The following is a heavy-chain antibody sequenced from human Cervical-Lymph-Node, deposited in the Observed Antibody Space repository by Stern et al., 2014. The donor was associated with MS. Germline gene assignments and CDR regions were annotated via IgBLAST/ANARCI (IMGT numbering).Heavy chain of an antibody. V-gene: IGHV3-33*01. Sequence: QMQLVQSGGGVVLPGKSLRLSCAASGFTFINYGMHWVRQAPDKGLEWVAVIWYDGSEEYYADSVKGRFTVSRDNSKNTLYLQMHSLRAEDTAIYYCARRRSLLGSYGMDVWGQGITVTVSS. D-gene: IGHD1-26*01. CDR3: ARRRSLLGSYGMDV. CDR2: IWYDGSEE. J-gene: IGHJ6*02. CDR1: GFTFINYG.